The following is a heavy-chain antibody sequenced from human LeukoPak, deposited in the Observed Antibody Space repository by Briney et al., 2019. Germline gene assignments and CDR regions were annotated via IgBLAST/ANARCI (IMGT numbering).Heavy chain of an antibody. CDR3: VRGTTVTTLDY. CDR2: IYPGDSDT. V-gene: IGHV5-51*01. CDR1: GYSFTSYW. Sequence: GESLKISCKGSGYSFTSYWIGWVRQMPGKGLEWMGIIYPGDSDTRYSPSFQGRVTISADKSISTAYLQWSSLKASDTALYYCVRGTTVTTLDYWGQGTLVTVSS. D-gene: IGHD4-17*01. J-gene: IGHJ4*02.